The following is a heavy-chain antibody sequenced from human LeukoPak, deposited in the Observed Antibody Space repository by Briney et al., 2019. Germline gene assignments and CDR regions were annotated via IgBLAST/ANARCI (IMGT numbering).Heavy chain of an antibody. Sequence: PGGSLRLSCAASGFTFDDYGMSWVRQAPGKGLEWVSGINWNGGSTGYADSVKGRFTISRDNAKNSLYLQMSRLRSDDTAVYYCARGIYYYGSGSLFDYWGQGTLVTVSS. CDR3: ARGIYYYGSGSLFDY. CDR2: INWNGGST. J-gene: IGHJ4*02. D-gene: IGHD3-10*01. CDR1: GFTFDDYG. V-gene: IGHV3-20*04.